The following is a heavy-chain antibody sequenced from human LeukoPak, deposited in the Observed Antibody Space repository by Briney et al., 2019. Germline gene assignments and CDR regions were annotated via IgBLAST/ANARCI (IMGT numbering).Heavy chain of an antibody. CDR1: GFSFSYYS. J-gene: IGHJ3*02. Sequence: GGSLRLSCAASGFSFSYYSMNWVRQAPGKGLEWVSYISRSSSTIYYADSVRGRFTISRDNAKNSLYLQMNSLRAEDTAVYYCARETTVVTRCAFDIWGQGTMVTVSS. CDR2: ISRSSSTI. V-gene: IGHV3-48*01. D-gene: IGHD4-23*01. CDR3: ARETTVVTRCAFDI.